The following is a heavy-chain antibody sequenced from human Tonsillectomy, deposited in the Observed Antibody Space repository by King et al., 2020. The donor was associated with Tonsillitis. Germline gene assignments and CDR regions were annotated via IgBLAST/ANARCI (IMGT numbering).Heavy chain of an antibody. CDR1: GGSINSYS. D-gene: IGHD3-9*01. J-gene: IGHJ3*02. V-gene: IGHV4-59*01. CDR2: IFYRGST. Sequence: QLQESGPGLVKPSETLSLTCTVSGGSINSYSWTWIRQPPGKGLEWIGSIFYRGSTNYNPSLKSRVTISLDTSKNQFSLKLSSVTSADTAMYYCARYYDILTGSRNAFDIWGQGTIVTVSS. CDR3: ARYYDILTGSRNAFDI.